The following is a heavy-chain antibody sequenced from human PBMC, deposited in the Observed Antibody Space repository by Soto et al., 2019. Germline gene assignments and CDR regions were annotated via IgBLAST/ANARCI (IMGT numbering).Heavy chain of an antibody. CDR2: IYHSGST. Sequence: SETLSLTCAVSGGSLSNYYWSWIRQPPGKGLEWIGEIYHSGSTNHNPSLKSRVTISVDTSKNQCSLKLSSVTAADTAVYYCARTRPVMRDWGWFDPWGQGTLVTVSS. CDR3: ARTRPVMRDWGWFDP. D-gene: IGHD3-16*01. V-gene: IGHV4-34*01. J-gene: IGHJ5*02. CDR1: GGSLSNYY.